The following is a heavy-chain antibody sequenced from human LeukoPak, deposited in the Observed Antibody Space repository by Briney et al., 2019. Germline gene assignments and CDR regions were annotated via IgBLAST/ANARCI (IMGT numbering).Heavy chain of an antibody. CDR1: GFTFSSYG. D-gene: IGHD1-14*01. CDR2: ISGTGSDT. Sequence: GGSLRLSCAAPGFTFSSYGMNWVRQAPGKGLEWVSSISGTGSDTYYTDSLKGRFTVSRDNAKNSLYLQMNSLRAEDTAVYYCARDVYRIFDYWGLGTLVTVSS. J-gene: IGHJ4*02. V-gene: IGHV3-21*01. CDR3: ARDVYRIFDY.